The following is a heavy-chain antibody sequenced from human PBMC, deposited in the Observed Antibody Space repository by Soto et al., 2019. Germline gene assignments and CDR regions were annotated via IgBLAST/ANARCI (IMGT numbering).Heavy chain of an antibody. CDR1: GFTFNSFT. J-gene: IGHJ1*01. D-gene: IGHD1-26*01. CDR2: ISHDGSHK. Sequence: QVQLVESGGGVVQPGRSLRLSCAASGFTFNSFTMHWVRQAPGKGLEWVAVISHDGSHKYTADSVEGRFTISRDDSKNPLYLQMNRLRVEDTAIYYCATWEERYFQDWGQGTLVTVSS. CDR3: ATWEERYFQD. V-gene: IGHV3-30*04.